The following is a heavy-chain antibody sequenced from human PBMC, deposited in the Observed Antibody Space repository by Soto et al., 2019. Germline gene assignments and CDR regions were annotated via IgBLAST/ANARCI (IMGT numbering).Heavy chain of an antibody. J-gene: IGHJ4*02. Sequence: SETLSLTCTVSGGFISSYYWSWIRQSPGKGLELIGYIHHTGSTNYNPSLKSRVTMSLDTSRNQFSLKLYSVTTVDTAVYYCARSIDSSGFYFSNCWGQGTLVTVSS. D-gene: IGHD3-22*01. CDR3: ARSIDSSGFYFSNC. V-gene: IGHV4-59*01. CDR1: GGFISSYY. CDR2: IHHTGST.